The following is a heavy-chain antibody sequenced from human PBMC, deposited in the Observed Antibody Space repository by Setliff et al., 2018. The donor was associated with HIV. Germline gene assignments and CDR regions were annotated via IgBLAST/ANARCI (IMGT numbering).Heavy chain of an antibody. Sequence: PSETLSLTCTVSGGSASNSRYYWAWIRQPPGKGLEYIGSIHYNEKTYYNPSLKSRVTISVDTSKNQFSLKLTSVTAADTAMYYCASFFVTTVTNQDYWGQGTPVTVSS. CDR1: GGSASNSRYY. V-gene: IGHV4-39*07. J-gene: IGHJ4*02. D-gene: IGHD4-17*01. CDR3: ASFFVTTVTNQDY. CDR2: IHYNEKT.